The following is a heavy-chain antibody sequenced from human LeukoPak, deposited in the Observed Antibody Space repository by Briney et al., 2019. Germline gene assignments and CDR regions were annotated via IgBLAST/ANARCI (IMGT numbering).Heavy chain of an antibody. D-gene: IGHD6-19*01. J-gene: IGHJ4*02. CDR3: TRFRHVAVAGTPHFDY. CDR1: GYTFTDYH. V-gene: IGHV1-2*02. CDR2: INPNSGGA. Sequence: ASVKVSCKASGYTFTDYHIHWVRQAPGQGLEWMGWINPNSGGANYAEKFHGRLTTTRDTSISTAFMELSGLRSDDTAVYYCTRFRHVAVAGTPHFDYWGQGALVTVSS.